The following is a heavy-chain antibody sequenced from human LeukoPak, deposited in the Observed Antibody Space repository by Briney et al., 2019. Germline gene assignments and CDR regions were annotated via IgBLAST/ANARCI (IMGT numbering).Heavy chain of an antibody. D-gene: IGHD2-2*01. J-gene: IGHJ3*02. CDR1: GGSISSSSYY. Sequence: SETLSLTCTVSGGSISSSSYYWGWIRQPPGKGLEWIGEINHSGSTNYNPSLKSRVTISVDTSKNQFSLKLSSVTAADTAVYYCARPNCSSTSCQPYDAFDIWGQGTMVTVSS. CDR3: ARPNCSSTSCQPYDAFDI. CDR2: INHSGST. V-gene: IGHV4-39*07.